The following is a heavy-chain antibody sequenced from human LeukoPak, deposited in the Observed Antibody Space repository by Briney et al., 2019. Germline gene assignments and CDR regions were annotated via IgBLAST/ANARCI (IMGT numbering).Heavy chain of an antibody. D-gene: IGHD3-10*01. V-gene: IGHV3-48*03. CDR1: GFTFSSYA. Sequence: PGGSLRLSCAASGFTFSSYAMSWVRQAPGKGLEWVSYISSSGSTIYYADSVKGRFTISRDNAKNSLYLQMNSLRAEDTAVYYCARGSRYYYYMDVWGKGTTVTISS. CDR3: ARGSRYYYYMDV. J-gene: IGHJ6*03. CDR2: ISSSGSTI.